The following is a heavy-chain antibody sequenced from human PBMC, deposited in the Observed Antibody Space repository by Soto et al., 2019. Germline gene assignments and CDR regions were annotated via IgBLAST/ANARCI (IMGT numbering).Heavy chain of an antibody. V-gene: IGHV3-7*01. Sequence: HPGGSLRLSCAASGFTFSDYWMSWVRQAPGKGLEWVANIKQDESEKYYVDSVKGRFTISRDNAKKSLYLQINSLRGEDTAVYYCARPNYYGLGSQARFDYWGQGTLVTVSS. J-gene: IGHJ4*02. D-gene: IGHD3-10*01. CDR2: IKQDESEK. CDR3: ARPNYYGLGSQARFDY. CDR1: GFTFSDYW.